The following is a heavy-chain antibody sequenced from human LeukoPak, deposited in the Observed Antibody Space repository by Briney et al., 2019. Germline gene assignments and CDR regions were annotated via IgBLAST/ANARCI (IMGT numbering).Heavy chain of an antibody. CDR1: GGSISSGSYS. CDR2: IYTSGST. D-gene: IGHD4-17*01. Sequence: SETLFLTCTVSGGSISSGSYSWSWIRQPAGKGLEWIGRIYTSGSTNYNPSLKSRVTISVDTSKNRFSLKLSSVTAADTAVYYCARGKNDYGDYVFDYWGQGTLVTVSS. V-gene: IGHV4-61*02. J-gene: IGHJ4*02. CDR3: ARGKNDYGDYVFDY.